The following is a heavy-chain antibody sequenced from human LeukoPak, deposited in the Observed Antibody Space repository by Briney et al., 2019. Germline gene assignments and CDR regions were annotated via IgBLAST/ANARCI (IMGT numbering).Heavy chain of an antibody. Sequence: GGSLRHSCAASGFTFDDYAMHWVRHAPGKGLEWVSLISGDGGSTYYADSVKGRFTISRDNSKNSLYLQMNSLRTEDTALYYCAKALYYYDSFGAFDIWGQGTMVTVSS. CDR2: ISGDGGST. V-gene: IGHV3-43*02. CDR3: AKALYYYDSFGAFDI. D-gene: IGHD3-22*01. J-gene: IGHJ3*02. CDR1: GFTFDDYA.